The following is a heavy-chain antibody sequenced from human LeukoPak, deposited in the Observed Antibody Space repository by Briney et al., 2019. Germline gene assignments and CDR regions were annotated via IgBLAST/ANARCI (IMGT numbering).Heavy chain of an antibody. Sequence: GGSLRLSCAASGFTFSSYDMSWVRQAPGKGLEWVSGISGSGDSTYYADSVKGLFTISRDNSKNTLYLQMNSLRAEDTAVYYCAKEGGYFDWPFTFDYWGQGTLVTVSS. J-gene: IGHJ4*02. D-gene: IGHD3-9*01. CDR2: ISGSGDST. CDR1: GFTFSSYD. CDR3: AKEGGYFDWPFTFDY. V-gene: IGHV3-23*01.